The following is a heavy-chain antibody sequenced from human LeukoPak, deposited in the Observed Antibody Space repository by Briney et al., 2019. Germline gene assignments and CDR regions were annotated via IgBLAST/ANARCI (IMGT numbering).Heavy chain of an antibody. Sequence: SETLSLTCTVSGDSISSSSYYWGWIRQPPGKGLEWIASISYSGSTYYNPSLKSRITISVDTSKNQFSLKLTSVTAADTALYYCTRDARYFDWTTSFDYWGQGTLVTVSS. CDR2: ISYSGST. CDR3: TRDARYFDWTTSFDY. CDR1: GDSISSSSYY. V-gene: IGHV4-39*07. J-gene: IGHJ4*02. D-gene: IGHD3-9*01.